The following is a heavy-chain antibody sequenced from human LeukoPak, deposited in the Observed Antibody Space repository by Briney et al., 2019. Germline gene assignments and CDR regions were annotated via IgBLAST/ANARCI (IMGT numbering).Heavy chain of an antibody. V-gene: IGHV3-21*04. CDR1: GFTFSSYS. Sequence: GGSLRLSCAASGFTFSSYSMNWVRQAPGKGLEWVSSISSSSSYIYYPDSVKGRFTISRDNSKNIVYLQMNSLRTDDTAVYYCAKGTAGSCIGSSCYPLDFWGQGTLVTVSS. D-gene: IGHD2-2*01. CDR2: ISSSSSYI. CDR3: AKGTAGSCIGSSCYPLDF. J-gene: IGHJ4*02.